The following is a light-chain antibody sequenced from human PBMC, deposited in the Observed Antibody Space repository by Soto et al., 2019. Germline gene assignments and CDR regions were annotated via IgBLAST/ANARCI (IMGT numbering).Light chain of an antibody. Sequence: QLVLTQSPSASASLGASVKLTCTLSSGHSSYAIAWHQKQPGKGPRYLMDLNNDGSHTKGDGIPDRFSGSSSGADRYLIISSLQSEDEADYYCQTWGTGIVVFGGGTKLTVL. J-gene: IGLJ2*01. CDR2: LNNDGSH. CDR1: SGHSSYA. CDR3: QTWGTGIVV. V-gene: IGLV4-69*01.